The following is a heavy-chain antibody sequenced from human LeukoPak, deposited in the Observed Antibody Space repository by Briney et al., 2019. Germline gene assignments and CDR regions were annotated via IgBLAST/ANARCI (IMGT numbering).Heavy chain of an antibody. CDR3: ARLYYDSSGYRAPYYYYMDV. V-gene: IGHV4-34*01. CDR1: GGSFSGCY. Sequence: PSETLSLTCAVYGGSFSGCYWSWIRQPPGKGLEWIGEINHSGSTNYNPSLKSRVTISVDTSKNQFSLKLSSVTAADTAVYYCARLYYDSSGYRAPYYYYMDVWGKGTTVTASS. D-gene: IGHD3-22*01. CDR2: INHSGST. J-gene: IGHJ6*03.